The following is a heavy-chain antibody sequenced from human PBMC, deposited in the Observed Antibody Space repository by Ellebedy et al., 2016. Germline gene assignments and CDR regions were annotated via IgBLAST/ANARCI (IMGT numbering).Heavy chain of an antibody. CDR3: ARRREYIYDSSGGWFDP. J-gene: IGHJ5*02. Sequence: GGSLRLXCKGSGYSFTSYWIGWVRQMPGKGLEWMGIIYPGDSDTSYSPSFQGQVTISADKSISTAYLQWSSLKASDTAMYYCARRREYIYDSSGGWFDPWGQGTLVTVSS. CDR1: GYSFTSYW. V-gene: IGHV5-51*01. D-gene: IGHD6-25*01. CDR2: IYPGDSDT.